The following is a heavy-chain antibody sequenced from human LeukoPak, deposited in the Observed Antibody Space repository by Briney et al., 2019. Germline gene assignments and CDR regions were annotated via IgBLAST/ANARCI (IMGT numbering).Heavy chain of an antibody. Sequence: PGGSLRPSCSASGFPFNTYAIHWVRQAPGKGLEYVAGISSNGDNTDFADSAKGRFTISRDNSKSTLFLQMNSLRAEDTAVYFCTRDSALLGVAFDLWGQGTVVTVSS. CDR2: ISSNGDNT. J-gene: IGHJ3*01. V-gene: IGHV3-64D*06. CDR1: GFPFNTYA. CDR3: TRDSALLGVAFDL. D-gene: IGHD2-15*01.